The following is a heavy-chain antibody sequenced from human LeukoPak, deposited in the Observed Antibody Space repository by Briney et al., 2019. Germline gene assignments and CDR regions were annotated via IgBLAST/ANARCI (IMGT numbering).Heavy chain of an antibody. Sequence: SETLSLTCGVSGYSISSGYYWGWIRQPPGKGLEWIGSIYHSGSTYYNPSLKSRVTISVYTSKNQFSLKLSSVTAADTAVYYCAREDYDSSGYYRPYWGQGTLVTVSS. V-gene: IGHV4-38-2*02. CDR2: IYHSGST. J-gene: IGHJ4*02. CDR3: AREDYDSSGYYRPY. CDR1: GYSISSGYY. D-gene: IGHD3-22*01.